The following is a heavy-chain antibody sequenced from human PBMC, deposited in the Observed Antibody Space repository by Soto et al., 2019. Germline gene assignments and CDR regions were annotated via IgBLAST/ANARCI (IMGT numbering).Heavy chain of an antibody. V-gene: IGHV3-30-3*01. CDR1: GFTLSSYA. CDR2: ISYDGSNK. J-gene: IGHJ4*02. D-gene: IGHD5-18*01. Sequence: GGSLRLSCAASGFTLSSYAMHWVRQAPGKGLEWVAVISYDGSNKYYADSVKGRFTISRDNSKNTLYLQMNSLRAEDTAVYYCARGYEYSHYDYWGQGTLVTVSS. CDR3: ARGYEYSHYDY.